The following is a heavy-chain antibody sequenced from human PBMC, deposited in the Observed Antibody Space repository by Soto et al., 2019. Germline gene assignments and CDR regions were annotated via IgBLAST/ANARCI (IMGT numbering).Heavy chain of an antibody. V-gene: IGHV4-61*01. Sequence: SETLSLTCTVSGGSISRGSNYWNWIRQPPGKGLEWIGCIYYTGTTNYNPSLKSRVTISVDTSKNQFSLNLGSVTAADTAVYYCARTIFGVVINGWFDPWGQGTLVTVPS. J-gene: IGHJ5*02. CDR3: ARTIFGVVINGWFDP. CDR2: IYYTGTT. D-gene: IGHD3-3*01. CDR1: GGSISRGSNY.